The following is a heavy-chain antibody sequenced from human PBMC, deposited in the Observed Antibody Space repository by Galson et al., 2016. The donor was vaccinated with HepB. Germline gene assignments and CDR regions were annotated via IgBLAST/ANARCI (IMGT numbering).Heavy chain of an antibody. CDR3: VRGRSGTGDDAFDI. Sequence: ETLSLTCAVSGGSISTNNWWSWVRQPPGKGLEWIGEIYHSGATYSNPSLKSRVTISVDKSKNQFSLNLSSVTAADTAVYYCVRGRSGTGDDAFDICGQGTMVTVSS. CDR2: IYHSGAT. J-gene: IGHJ3*02. D-gene: IGHD1-7*01. CDR1: GGSISTNNW. V-gene: IGHV4-4*02.